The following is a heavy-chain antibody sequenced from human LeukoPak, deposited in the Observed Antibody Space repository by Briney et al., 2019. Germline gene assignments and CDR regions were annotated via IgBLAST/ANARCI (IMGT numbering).Heavy chain of an antibody. CDR2: IYYSGST. V-gene: IGHV4-59*08. CDR1: GGSISSYY. J-gene: IGHJ3*02. Sequence: SETLSLTCTVSGGSISSYYWSWIRQPPGKGLEWIGYIYYSGSTNYNPSLKSRVTISVDTSKNQFSLKLSSVTAADTAVYYCARHAIYYYDSSGYSLGAFDIWGQGTMVTVSS. D-gene: IGHD3-22*01. CDR3: ARHAIYYYDSSGYSLGAFDI.